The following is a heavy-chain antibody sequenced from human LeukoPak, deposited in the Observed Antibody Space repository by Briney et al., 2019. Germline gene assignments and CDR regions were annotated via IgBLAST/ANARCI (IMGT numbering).Heavy chain of an antibody. J-gene: IGHJ6*02. D-gene: IGHD5-24*01. CDR1: GDSVSSNTAA. V-gene: IGHV6-1*01. Sequence: SQTLSLTCAISGDSVSSNTAAWNWIRQSPSRGLECLRRTYYRSKWYNDYAVSVKSRITISPDTAKNQFSLQLNSVTPEETAVYDCARDQIEMTRIVDYYYGMEVWGQGTTGTVSS. CDR2: TYYRSKWYN. CDR3: ARDQIEMTRIVDYYYGMEV.